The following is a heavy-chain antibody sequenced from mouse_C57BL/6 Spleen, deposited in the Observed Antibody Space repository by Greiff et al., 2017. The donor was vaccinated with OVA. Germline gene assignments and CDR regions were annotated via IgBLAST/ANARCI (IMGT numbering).Heavy chain of an antibody. CDR1: GYTFTSYW. Sequence: VKLMESGAELAKPGASVKLSCKASGYTFTSYWMHWVKQRPGQGLEWIGYINPSSGYTKYNQKFKDKATLTADKSSSTAYMQLSSLTYEDSAVYDCAKIYDGYRYAMDYWGQGTSVTVSS. D-gene: IGHD2-3*01. CDR3: AKIYDGYRYAMDY. V-gene: IGHV1-7*01. CDR2: INPSSGYT. J-gene: IGHJ4*01.